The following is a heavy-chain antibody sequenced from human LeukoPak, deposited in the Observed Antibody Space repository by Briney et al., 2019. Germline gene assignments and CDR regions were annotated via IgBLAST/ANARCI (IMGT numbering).Heavy chain of an antibody. CDR1: GGSFCGDY. V-gene: IGHV4-30-4*08. CDR3: ARTPGYCSGTSCYIGY. CDR2: IYSSGDT. D-gene: IGHD2-2*02. J-gene: IGHJ4*02. Sequence: SETLSLTCSVSGGSFCGDYWGWIRQPPGKGLEWIGYIYSSGDTYYNPSLKSRVTISVDTSKNQFSLRLSSVTAADTAVYYCARTPGYCSGTSCYIGYWGQGTLVTVSS.